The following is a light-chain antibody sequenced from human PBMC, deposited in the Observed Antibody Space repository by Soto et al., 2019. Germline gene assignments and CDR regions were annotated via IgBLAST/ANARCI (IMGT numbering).Light chain of an antibody. CDR2: SND. V-gene: IGLV1-44*01. CDR3: AAWDDSVNGWV. Sequence: QSVLTQPPSASGTPGQRVTMSCSGSASNIADNTVNWYQQMPGTAPKLLIYSNDQRPSGVPDRFSGSKSGTSASLAISGLQSEDEADYYCAAWDDSVNGWVFGGGTKPTVL. CDR1: ASNIADNT. J-gene: IGLJ3*02.